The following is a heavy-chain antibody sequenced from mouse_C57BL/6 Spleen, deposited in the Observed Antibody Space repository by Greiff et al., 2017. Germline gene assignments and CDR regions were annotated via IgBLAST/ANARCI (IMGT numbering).Heavy chain of an antibody. CDR3: TGDYDDTLSMGY. V-gene: IGHV6-6*01. CDR1: GFTFSDAW. J-gene: IGHJ4*01. CDR2: IRNKANNPAT. D-gene: IGHD2-4*01. Sequence: EVQGVESGGGLVQPGGSMKLSCAASGFTFSDAWMDWVRQSPEQGLEWVAEIRNKANNPATYYAESVKGRFTISQDDSKSSVYMQMNSLRAEDTDIYYCTGDYDDTLSMGYWGQGTSVTVSS.